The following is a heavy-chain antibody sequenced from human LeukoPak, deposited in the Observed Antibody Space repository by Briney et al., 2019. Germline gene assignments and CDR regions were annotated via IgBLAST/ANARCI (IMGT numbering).Heavy chain of an antibody. V-gene: IGHV3-23*01. Sequence: GGSLRLSCAASGFTFSSYAMTWVRQAPGKGLEWVSSINGGGDSTYYADSVKGRFTISRDKSKNTLYLQMNSLRAEDAAVYYCARGGRDSSGYFDYWGQGTLVTVSS. CDR1: GFTFSSYA. CDR2: INGGGDST. CDR3: ARGGRDSSGYFDY. D-gene: IGHD3-22*01. J-gene: IGHJ4*02.